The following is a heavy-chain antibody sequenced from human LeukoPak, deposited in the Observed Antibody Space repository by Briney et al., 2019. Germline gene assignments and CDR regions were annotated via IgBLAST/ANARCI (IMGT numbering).Heavy chain of an antibody. CDR2: ISTSGRAT. Sequence: PGGSLRLSCAASGVAFSTYAMTWVRQTPEQGLQWVSTISTSGRATYYADSVEGRFTISRDNSKNTLYLQMNSLRADDTAVYYCAKARGSSVYEQFDYWGQGTQVTVSP. J-gene: IGHJ4*02. D-gene: IGHD5/OR15-5a*01. CDR3: AKARGSSVYEQFDY. CDR1: GVAFSTYA. V-gene: IGHV3-23*01.